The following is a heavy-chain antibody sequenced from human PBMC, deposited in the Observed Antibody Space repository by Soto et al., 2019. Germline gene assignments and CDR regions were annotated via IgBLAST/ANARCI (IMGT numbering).Heavy chain of an antibody. J-gene: IGHJ5*02. V-gene: IGHV4-61*01. CDR2: IYYSGST. Sequence: SETLSLTCTVSGGSVSSGSYYWSWIRQPPGKGLEWIGYIYYSGSTNYNPSLKSRVTISVDTSKNQFSLKLSSVTAADTAVYYCARGAYGPNWFDPWGQGTLVTVSS. CDR3: ARGAYGPNWFDP. CDR1: GGSVSSGSYY. D-gene: IGHD1-26*01.